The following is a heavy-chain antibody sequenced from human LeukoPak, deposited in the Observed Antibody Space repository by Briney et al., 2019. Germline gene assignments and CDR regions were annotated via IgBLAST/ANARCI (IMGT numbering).Heavy chain of an antibody. CDR3: SRSAYYDGSGNYYDY. V-gene: IGHV3-74*01. CDR1: GFSFSGHW. J-gene: IGHJ4*02. D-gene: IGHD3-22*01. CDR2: ISPTGSTT. Sequence: GGSLRLSCTASGFSFSGHWMHWARHLPGKGLVWVSRISPTGSTTSYADSVKGRFTVSRDNAKNTLYLQMNGLRAEDTAVYYCSRSAYYDGSGNYYDYWGQGTLVTVSS.